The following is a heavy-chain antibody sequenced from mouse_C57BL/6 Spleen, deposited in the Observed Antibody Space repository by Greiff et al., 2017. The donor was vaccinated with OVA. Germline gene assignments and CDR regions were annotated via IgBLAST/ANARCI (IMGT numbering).Heavy chain of an antibody. CDR3: DRNEDYDYGLAY. CDR1: GFSLTSFG. D-gene: IGHD2-4*01. J-gene: IGHJ3*01. CDR2: IWGGGST. V-gene: IGHV2-2*01. Sequence: VQLQQSGPGLVQPSQSLSITCTVSGFSLTSFGVHWVRQSPGKGLEWLGVIWGGGSTDYTAALSSRLSISKDNSKSQVFFKMNSLQADDTAVYYCDRNEDYDYGLAYWGQGTLVTVSA.